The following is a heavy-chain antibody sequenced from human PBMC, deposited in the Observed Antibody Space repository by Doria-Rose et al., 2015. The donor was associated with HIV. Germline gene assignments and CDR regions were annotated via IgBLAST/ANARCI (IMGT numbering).Heavy chain of an antibody. CDR2: IFSDDER. V-gene: IGHV2-26*01. Sequence: SGPVLVKPTETLTLTCTVSGVSLSSPGMGVSWIRQPPGKALEWLANIFSDDERSYKTSLKSRLTISRSTPKRQVVLTMTDMDPVDTATYYCARIKSSRWYHKYYFDFWGQGTLVIVSA. CDR3: ARIKSSRWYHKYYFDF. D-gene: IGHD6-13*01. J-gene: IGHJ4*02. CDR1: GVSLSSPGMG.